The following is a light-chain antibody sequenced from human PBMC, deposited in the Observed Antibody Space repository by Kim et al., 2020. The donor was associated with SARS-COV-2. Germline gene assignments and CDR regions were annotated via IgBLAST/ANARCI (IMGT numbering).Light chain of an antibody. CDR1: ILGNRY. V-gene: IGLV3-1*01. CDR3: QAWDSTTAV. Sequence: VSPGQTASITCSGDILGNRYASWYQQKTGQSPVLVIYQDTKRPSGIPERFSGSNSGNTATLTISGTQAMDEADYYCQAWDSTTAVFGGGTQLTVL. J-gene: IGLJ2*01. CDR2: QDT.